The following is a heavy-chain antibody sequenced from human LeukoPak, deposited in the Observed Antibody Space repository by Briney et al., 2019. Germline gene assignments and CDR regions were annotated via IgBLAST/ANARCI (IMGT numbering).Heavy chain of an antibody. J-gene: IGHJ4*02. CDR3: APGGPGYYFDY. D-gene: IGHD3-10*01. Sequence: PGGSLRLSCAASGFTFSTYNMNWVRQAPGKGLEWVSSITSSGGSTSYADSVKGRFTISRDNAKNSLYLQMNSLRAEDTAVYYCAPGGPGYYFDYWGQGTVVTVSS. CDR2: ITSSGGST. CDR1: GFTFSTYN. V-gene: IGHV3-21*04.